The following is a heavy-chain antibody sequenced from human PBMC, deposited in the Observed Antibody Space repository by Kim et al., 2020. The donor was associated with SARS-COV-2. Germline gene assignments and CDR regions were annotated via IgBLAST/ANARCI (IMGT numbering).Heavy chain of an antibody. CDR3: ARGYGSGRYGGLN. CDR1: GFTFSSYW. D-gene: IGHD3-10*01. J-gene: IGHJ4*02. CDR2: INIDGTTT. Sequence: GGSLRLSCAASGFTFSSYWMHWVRQAPGKGLVWVSRINIDGTTTNYMGSVKGRFTISRDNARNTLYLQMNSLSAEDTAVYYCARGYGSGRYGGLNWGRGTLVTVSS. V-gene: IGHV3-74*01.